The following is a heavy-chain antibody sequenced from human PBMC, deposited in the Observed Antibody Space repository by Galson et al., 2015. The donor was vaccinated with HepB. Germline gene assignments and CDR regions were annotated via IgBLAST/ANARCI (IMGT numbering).Heavy chain of an antibody. CDR2: ISSDGSNK. D-gene: IGHD3-22*01. V-gene: IGHV3-30*18. CDR3: AKEGGYYDSSCYYFDY. Sequence: SLRLSCAASGFTFSSYGMHWVRQAPGKGLEWVATISSDGSNKYYADSVKGRFTISRDNSKNTLYLQMNSLKAEDTAVYYCAKEGGYYDSSCYYFDYWGQGTLVTVSS. J-gene: IGHJ4*02. CDR1: GFTFSSYG.